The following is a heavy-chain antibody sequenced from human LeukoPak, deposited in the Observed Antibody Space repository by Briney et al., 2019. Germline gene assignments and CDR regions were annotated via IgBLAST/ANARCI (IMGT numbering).Heavy chain of an antibody. CDR3: ARVRYSSTWFDP. CDR1: GYTFTGYY. V-gene: IGHV1-2*02. CDR2: INPNSGGT. J-gene: IGHJ5*02. D-gene: IGHD6-13*01. Sequence: ASVKVSCKASGYTFTGYYMHWVRQAPGQGLEWMGWINPNSGGTNYAQKFQGRVTMTRDTSISTAYMELSRLRSDDTAVYYCARVRYSSTWFDPWGQGTLVTVSS.